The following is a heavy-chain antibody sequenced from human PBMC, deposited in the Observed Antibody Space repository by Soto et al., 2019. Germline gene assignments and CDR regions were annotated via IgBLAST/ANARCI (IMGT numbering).Heavy chain of an antibody. CDR2: IMPFFGSG. D-gene: IGHD3-22*01. V-gene: IGHV1-69*13. CDR1: RGTFTNYA. J-gene: IGHJ4*01. Sequence: SVKVSCKALRGTFTNYAFSWVRQAPGQGLEWMGGIMPFFGSGNYAQKFQGRINITADESTSSVYLELTSLRSEDTAVYYCARDRAGYYSHFVYWGHGTMVTVYS. CDR3: ARDRAGYYSHFVY.